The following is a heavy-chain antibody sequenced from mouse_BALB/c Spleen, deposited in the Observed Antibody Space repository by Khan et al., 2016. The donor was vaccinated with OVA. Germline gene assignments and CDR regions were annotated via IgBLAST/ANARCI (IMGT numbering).Heavy chain of an antibody. CDR3: AREEALYYFDY. CDR2: IYPGTDNT. Sequence: VPLQQSGAELVRPGTSVRLSCKTSGYIFTSYWIHWVKQRSGQGLEWIARIYPGTDNTYYNEKFKDKATLTADKSSSTAYLQLSSLKSEDSAVFFCAREEALYYFDYWGQGTTLTVSS. CDR1: GYIFTSYW. J-gene: IGHJ2*01. D-gene: IGHD3-2*02. V-gene: IGHV1S132*01.